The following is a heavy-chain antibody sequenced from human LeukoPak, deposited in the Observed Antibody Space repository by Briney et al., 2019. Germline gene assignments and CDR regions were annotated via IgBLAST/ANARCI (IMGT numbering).Heavy chain of an antibody. V-gene: IGHV3-48*03. Sequence: GSLRLSCAASGFTFSSYEMKWVRQAPGKGLEWVSYISSSGSTIYYADSVRGRFTISRDNAKNSLYLQMNSLRAEDTAVYYCASGAAGPIDYWGQGTLVTVSS. J-gene: IGHJ4*02. D-gene: IGHD6-13*01. CDR1: GFTFSSYE. CDR2: ISSSGSTI. CDR3: ASGAAGPIDY.